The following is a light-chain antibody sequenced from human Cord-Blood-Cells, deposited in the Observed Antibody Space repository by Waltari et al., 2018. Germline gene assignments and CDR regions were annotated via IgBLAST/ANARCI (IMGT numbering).Light chain of an antibody. Sequence: IVFTQSPGTLSLSPGARATLSCRARQSVSSSYLAWYQQKPGQAPRLLIYGASSRATGIPDRFSGSGSGTDFTLTISRLEPEDFAVYYCQQYVSSPKTFGQGTKVEIK. J-gene: IGKJ1*01. V-gene: IGKV3-20*01. CDR1: QSVSSSY. CDR3: QQYVSSPKT. CDR2: GAS.